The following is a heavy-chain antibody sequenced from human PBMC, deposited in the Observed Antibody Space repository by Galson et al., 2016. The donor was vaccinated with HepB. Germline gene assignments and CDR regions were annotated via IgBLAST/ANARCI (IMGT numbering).Heavy chain of an antibody. V-gene: IGHV3-23*01. CDR1: GFVFSNFG. J-gene: IGHJ4*02. CDR3: AKERLVRRIFDH. D-gene: IGHD1-1*01. Sequence: SLRLSCAASGFVFSNFGLSWVRQAPGKGLEWVASISTRRTTYYSDSVQGRFTIFRDNSNNTLYLLMNGLRAEDTAVYYCAKERLVRRIFDHWGQGTLLTVSS. CDR2: ISTRRTT.